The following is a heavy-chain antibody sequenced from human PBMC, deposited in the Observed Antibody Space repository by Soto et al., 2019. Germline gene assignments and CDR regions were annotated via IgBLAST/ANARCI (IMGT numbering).Heavy chain of an antibody. CDR3: ARLSNLYGDFLDAFDI. V-gene: IGHV5-10-1*01. Sequence: GESLKISCKGSGYSFTSYWISWVRQIPGKGLEWMGRIDPSDSYTNYSPSFQGHVTISADKSISTAYLQWSSLKASDTAMYYCARLSNLYGDFLDAFDIWGQGTMVTVS. CDR1: GYSFTSYW. D-gene: IGHD4-17*01. J-gene: IGHJ3*02. CDR2: IDPSDSYT.